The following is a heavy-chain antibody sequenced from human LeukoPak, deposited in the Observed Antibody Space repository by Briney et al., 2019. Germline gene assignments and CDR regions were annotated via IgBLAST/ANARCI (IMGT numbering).Heavy chain of an antibody. D-gene: IGHD3-9*01. CDR1: GGSISSSSYY. Sequence: SETLSLTCTVSGGSISSSSYYWGWIRQPPGKGLEWIGSSYYSGSTYYNPSLKSRVTISVDTSKNQFSLKLSSVTAADTAVYYCARGLRYFDWSPQGWFDPWGQGTLVTVSS. CDR2: SYYSGST. CDR3: ARGLRYFDWSPQGWFDP. V-gene: IGHV4-39*07. J-gene: IGHJ5*02.